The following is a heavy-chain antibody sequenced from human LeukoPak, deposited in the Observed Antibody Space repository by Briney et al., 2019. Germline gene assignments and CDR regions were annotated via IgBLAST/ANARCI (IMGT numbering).Heavy chain of an antibody. J-gene: IGHJ4*02. Sequence: GRFLRLSCAASGFTFDDYAMHWVRHAPGKGLEWVSGISWNSGSIGYADSVKGRFTISRDNAKNSLYLQMNSLRAEDTALYYCAKDMGPYYYDSSGLDYWGQGTLVTVSS. CDR1: GFTFDDYA. CDR3: AKDMGPYYYDSSGLDY. V-gene: IGHV3-9*01. D-gene: IGHD3-22*01. CDR2: ISWNSGSI.